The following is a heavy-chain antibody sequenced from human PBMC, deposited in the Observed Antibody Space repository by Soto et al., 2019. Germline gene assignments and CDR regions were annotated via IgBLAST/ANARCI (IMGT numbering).Heavy chain of an antibody. V-gene: IGHV3-9*01. CDR3: AKDISYYDSSGYLDY. CDR2: ISWNSAIM. CDR1: GFAFADFA. D-gene: IGHD3-22*01. Sequence: EVQLVESGGDLVQPGKSLRLSCAASGFAFADFAMHWVRQAPGKGLEWISGISWNSAIMGYADSVKGRFTISRDNAKNSLYLQMTSLRAEDTALYYCAKDISYYDSSGYLDYWGQGVVVTVSA. J-gene: IGHJ4*02.